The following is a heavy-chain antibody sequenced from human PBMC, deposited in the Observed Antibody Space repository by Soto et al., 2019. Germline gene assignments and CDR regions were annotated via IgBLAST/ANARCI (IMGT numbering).Heavy chain of an antibody. J-gene: IGHJ4*02. CDR3: ARAPRYDTCGYKRY. V-gene: IGHV3-33*01. Sequence: GGSLRLSCAASGFPFSSYGMHLVRQSPGKGLEWVAFIWYDGSNKYYADSVKGRFTISRDNSKNTLYLQMNSLRAEDTAVYYCARAPRYDTCGYKRYWRKGRXVTVSS. D-gene: IGHD3-22*01. CDR1: GFPFSSYG. CDR2: IWYDGSNK.